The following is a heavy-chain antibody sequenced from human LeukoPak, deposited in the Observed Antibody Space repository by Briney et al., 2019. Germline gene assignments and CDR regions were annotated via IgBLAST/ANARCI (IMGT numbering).Heavy chain of an antibody. V-gene: IGHV1-8*01. CDR2: MNPSNGNT. D-gene: IGHD2-2*01. J-gene: IGHJ4*02. CDR3: ARGHWSGSTCYPFDY. Sequence: ASVKVSCKASGYTLTSYDINWVRQAAGQGLEWVGWMNPSNGNTGYAQKFQGRVAMTRDTSISTAYMELSSLKSDDTAVYFCARGHWSGSTCYPFDYWGQGTLVTVSS. CDR1: GYTLTSYD.